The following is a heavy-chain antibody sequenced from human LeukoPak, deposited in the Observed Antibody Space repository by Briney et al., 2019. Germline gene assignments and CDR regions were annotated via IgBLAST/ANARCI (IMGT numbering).Heavy chain of an antibody. Sequence: SETLSLTCTVSGGSISSHYWGCIRQPPGRGLEWIGTIYHTGSTYYNPSVKSRVSISVDKSKNQFSLRLSSVTAADTAVYYCARLSTSSGLFDYWGQGTLVTVSS. V-gene: IGHV4-39*01. CDR3: ARLSTSSGLFDY. D-gene: IGHD3-22*01. J-gene: IGHJ4*02. CDR2: IYHTGST. CDR1: GGSISSHY.